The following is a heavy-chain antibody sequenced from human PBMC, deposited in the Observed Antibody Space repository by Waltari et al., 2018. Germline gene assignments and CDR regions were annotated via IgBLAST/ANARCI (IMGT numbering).Heavy chain of an antibody. Sequence: QVQLQESGPGLVKPSETLSLTRAVSGYSISSGYYWGWIRQPPGKGLEWIGSIYHSGSTYYNPSLKSRVTISVDTSKNQFSLKLSSVTAADTAVYYCARDSSVGDGYNYDYWGQGTLVTVSS. V-gene: IGHV4-38-2*02. CDR3: ARDSSVGDGYNYDY. J-gene: IGHJ4*02. CDR1: GYSISSGYY. D-gene: IGHD5-12*01. CDR2: IYHSGST.